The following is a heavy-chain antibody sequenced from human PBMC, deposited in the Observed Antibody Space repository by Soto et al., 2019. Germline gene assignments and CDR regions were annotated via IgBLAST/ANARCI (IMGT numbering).Heavy chain of an antibody. CDR1: GFPFSAYN. D-gene: IGHD3-16*01. V-gene: IGHV3-21*01. CDR2: ITVGSSHI. CDR3: SRSPEVGVRGAY. J-gene: IGHJ4*02. Sequence: EVQLVESGGGLVKPGGSLRLSCTGSGFPFSAYNINWVRQAPGKGLEWVSSITVGSSHIYQPNSMKGRFTISRDDAKKSVSLQIDRLRDEDTALYYCSRSPEVGVRGAYWGQGTLVNVSS.